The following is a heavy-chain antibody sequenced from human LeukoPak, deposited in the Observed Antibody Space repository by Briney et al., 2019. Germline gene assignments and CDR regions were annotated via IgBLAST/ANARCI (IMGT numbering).Heavy chain of an antibody. Sequence: GRSLRLSCVASGFTFSSYSMPWVRQVPGKGLDCVAVISHDGGSTYYADSVRGRFTISRDNSKNTLFLQMNSLRADDTAVFYCVRDDEHGYNSLDYWGRGTLVTVSS. J-gene: IGHJ4*02. CDR2: ISHDGGST. CDR1: GFTFSSYS. CDR3: VRDDEHGYNSLDY. V-gene: IGHV3-30-3*01. D-gene: IGHD5-24*01.